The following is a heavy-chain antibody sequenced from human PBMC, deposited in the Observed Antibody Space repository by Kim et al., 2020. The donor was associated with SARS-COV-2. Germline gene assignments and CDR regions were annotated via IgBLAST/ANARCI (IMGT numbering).Heavy chain of an antibody. Sequence: GRFTISRDNSKNTLYLQMNSLRAEDTAVYYCAKDKSPPYYDSSGYSLFDYWGQGTLVTVSS. J-gene: IGHJ4*02. CDR3: AKDKSPPYYDSSGYSLFDY. D-gene: IGHD3-22*01. V-gene: IGHV3-23*01.